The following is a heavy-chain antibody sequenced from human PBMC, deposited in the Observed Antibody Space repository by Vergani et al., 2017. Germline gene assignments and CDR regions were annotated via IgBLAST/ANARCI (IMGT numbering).Heavy chain of an antibody. CDR1: GGSISSYY. V-gene: IGHV4-59*01. Sequence: QVQLQESGPGLVKPSETLSLTCTVSGGSISSYYWSWIRQPPGKGLEWIGYIYYSGSTNYNPSLKSRVTISGDTAKNQFSLKLSAVTAADTAVYYCARERIVVVPAAQPGDWFDPWGQGTLVTVSS. CDR2: IYYSGST. D-gene: IGHD2-2*01. CDR3: ARERIVVVPAAQPGDWFDP. J-gene: IGHJ5*02.